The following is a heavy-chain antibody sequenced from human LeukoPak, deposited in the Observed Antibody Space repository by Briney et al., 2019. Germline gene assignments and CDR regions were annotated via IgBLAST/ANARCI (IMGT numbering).Heavy chain of an antibody. Sequence: GGSLRLSCAASGFTFSSYGMHWVRQAPGKGLEWVAFIRYDGSNKYYADSVKGRFTISRDNSKKMLYLQMNSLRAEDTAVYYCAKDWFDFWSGYRQSFDAFDIWGQGTMVTVSS. V-gene: IGHV3-30*02. J-gene: IGHJ3*02. CDR2: IRYDGSNK. CDR1: GFTFSSYG. D-gene: IGHD3-3*01. CDR3: AKDWFDFWSGYRQSFDAFDI.